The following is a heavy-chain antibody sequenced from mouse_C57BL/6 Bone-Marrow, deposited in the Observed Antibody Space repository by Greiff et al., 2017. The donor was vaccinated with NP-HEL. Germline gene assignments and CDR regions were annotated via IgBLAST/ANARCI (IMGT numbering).Heavy chain of an antibody. D-gene: IGHD1-1*01. CDR3: TSITTVVVPYFDV. CDR1: GYTFTSYW. V-gene: IGHV1-5*01. J-gene: IGHJ1*03. CDR2: IYPGNSDT. Sequence: VQLQQSGTVLARPGASVKMSCKTSGYTFTSYWMHWVKQRPGQGLEWIGAIYPGNSDTSYNQKFKGKAKLTAVTSASTAYMELSSLTNEDSAVYYCTSITTVVVPYFDVWGTGTTVTVSS.